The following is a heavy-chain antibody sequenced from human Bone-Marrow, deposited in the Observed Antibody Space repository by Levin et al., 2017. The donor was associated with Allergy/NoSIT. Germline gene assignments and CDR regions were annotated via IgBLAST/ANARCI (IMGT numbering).Heavy chain of an antibody. CDR1: GFTFSNYA. CDR2: IGIDGRP. J-gene: IGHJ3*02. V-gene: IGHV3-23*01. CDR3: ARREEAGPCNI. D-gene: IGHD1-26*01. Sequence: GGSLRLSCAASGFTFSNYAMNWVRQAPGKGLEWVSVIGIDGRPFNADSVKGGLTISRDHSRNTLYLRMNSLRAEDTAVYYCARREEAGPCNIWGQGTMVTVSS.